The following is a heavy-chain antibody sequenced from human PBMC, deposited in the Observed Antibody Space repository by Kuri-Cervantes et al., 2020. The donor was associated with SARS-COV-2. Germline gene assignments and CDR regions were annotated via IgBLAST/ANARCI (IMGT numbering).Heavy chain of an antibody. V-gene: IGHV3-69-1*01. CDR2: ITSRPTM. CDR1: GFSFRDYA. D-gene: IGHD2/OR15-2a*01. Sequence: GGSLRPACVASGFSFRDYAMNWVRQAPGKCLEWISYITSRPTMYYADSVKARFTFSRDNAKDSVYLQMNNLRVEDTAVYYCAREARQYCDSSTCYVGPSVDYWGQGTLVTVSS. CDR3: AREARQYCDSSTCYVGPSVDY. J-gene: IGHJ4*02.